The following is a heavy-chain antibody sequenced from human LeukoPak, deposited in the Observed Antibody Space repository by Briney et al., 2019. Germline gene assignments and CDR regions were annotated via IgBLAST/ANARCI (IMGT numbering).Heavy chain of an antibody. J-gene: IGHJ4*02. CDR1: GFTFSSYA. V-gene: IGHV3-30-3*01. Sequence: GRSLRLSCAASGFTFSSYAMHWVRQAPGKGLEWVAVISYDGSNKYYADSVKGRFTISRDNSKNTLYLQMTSLRAEDTAVYYCASHCDSRGYHYFDFRGQGTLVTVSS. D-gene: IGHD3-22*01. CDR3: ASHCDSRGYHYFDF. CDR2: ISYDGSNK.